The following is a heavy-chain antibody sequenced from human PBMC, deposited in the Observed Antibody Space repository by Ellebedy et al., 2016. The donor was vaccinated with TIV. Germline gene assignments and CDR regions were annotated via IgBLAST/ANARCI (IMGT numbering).Heavy chain of an antibody. V-gene: IGHV3-21*01. Sequence: GESLKISCAASGFTFSSYSMNWVRQAPGKGLEWVSSMSRSSAYIYYADSVKGRFTISRDNAKNSLYLQMNSLRAEDTAVYYCARQTYYSDNSGYYAFDYWGQGTLVTVSS. J-gene: IGHJ4*02. CDR2: MSRSSAYI. CDR1: GFTFSSYS. D-gene: IGHD3-22*01. CDR3: ARQTYYSDNSGYYAFDY.